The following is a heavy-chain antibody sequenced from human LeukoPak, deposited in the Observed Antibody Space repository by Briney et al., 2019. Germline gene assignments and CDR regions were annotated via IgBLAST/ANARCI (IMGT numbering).Heavy chain of an antibody. D-gene: IGHD1-7*01. CDR3: ARDHSNWNYAPDF. V-gene: IGHV1-18*01. J-gene: IGHJ4*02. CDR2: ISASNGNT. CDR1: GYTFTRYG. Sequence: ASVKVSCKASGYTFTRYGISWVRQAPGQGLQWLGWISASNGNTNYAQKFRDRVTMSTDTSTGTAYLDVRSLTADDTAVYYCARDHSNWNYAPDFWGQGTLVIVSS.